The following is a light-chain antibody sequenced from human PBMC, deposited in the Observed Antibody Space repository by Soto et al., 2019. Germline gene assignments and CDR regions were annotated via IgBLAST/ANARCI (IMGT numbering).Light chain of an antibody. J-gene: IGLJ2*01. CDR3: QTWDIGIVV. Sequence: QPVLTQSPSASASLGASVKLTCTLSSGHGNYVIAWHQQQPEKGPRFLMKVKSDGSHIKGDGIPDRFSGSSSGAERYLAISSLQSEDEADYYCQTWDIGIVVFGGGTKLTVL. CDR1: SGHGNYV. CDR2: VKSDGSH. V-gene: IGLV4-69*02.